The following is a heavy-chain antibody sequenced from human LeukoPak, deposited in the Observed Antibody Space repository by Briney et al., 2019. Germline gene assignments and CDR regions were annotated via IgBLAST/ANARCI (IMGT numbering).Heavy chain of an antibody. CDR3: AKLLLPASKGAFII. J-gene: IGHJ3*02. D-gene: IGHD2-2*01. CDR1: GDSLSGSY. V-gene: IGHV4-4*07. Sequence: SETLSLXCTVSGDSLSGSYWSWIRQSAGKRPEYIGRINFSGTTNYNPSLRSRVTLSMDTSKNQVSLDLSAVTAADTAVYYCAKLLLPASKGAFIIWGLGTLVTVSS. CDR2: INFSGTT.